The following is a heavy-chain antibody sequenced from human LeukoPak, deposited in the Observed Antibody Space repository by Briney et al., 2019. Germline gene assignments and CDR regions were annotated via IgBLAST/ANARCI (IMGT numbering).Heavy chain of an antibody. CDR2: VSLSGLT. Sequence: SGTLSLTCGVSGGSITSTNWWSWVRQPPGQGLEWIGEVSLSGLTNYNPSLSSRVIMALDTSKNHLSLHLTSVTAADTAVYYCSRENGALSPFGYWGQGSLVTVLS. CDR3: SRENGALSPFGY. D-gene: IGHD2-8*01. CDR1: GGSITSTNW. V-gene: IGHV4-4*02. J-gene: IGHJ4*02.